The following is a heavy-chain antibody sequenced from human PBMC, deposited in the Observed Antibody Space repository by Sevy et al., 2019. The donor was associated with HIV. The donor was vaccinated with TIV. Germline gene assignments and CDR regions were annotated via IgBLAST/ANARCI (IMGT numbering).Heavy chain of an antibody. V-gene: IGHV4-59*08. CDR1: GGSITSLY. J-gene: IGHJ4*02. CDR2: VYYNGHI. CDR3: AGENAWGRGYS. Sequence: SETLSLTCTVSGGSITSLYWNWIRQPPGKGREWIANVYYNGHINYNPSLKSRVTLSLDTSKNQFSLRLSSVTAADTAMYYYAGENAWGRGYSWGQGTLVTVSS. D-gene: IGHD1-1*01.